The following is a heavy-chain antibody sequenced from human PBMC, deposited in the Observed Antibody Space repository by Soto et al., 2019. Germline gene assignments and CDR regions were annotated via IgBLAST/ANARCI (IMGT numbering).Heavy chain of an antibody. CDR1: GFTFNTHW. V-gene: IGHV3-74*01. J-gene: IGHJ4*02. D-gene: IGHD3-10*01. CDR3: ARGGAMGVNY. CDR2: ISFAVITT. Sequence: PGGTLRRSWTAAGFTFNTHWVHWVRQAPGNGLVWVSRISFAVITTNYADSVKGRLTVSRDNAKNTVYLHVNTLRDEDTAVYYCARGGAMGVNYWGQGTLVTVSS.